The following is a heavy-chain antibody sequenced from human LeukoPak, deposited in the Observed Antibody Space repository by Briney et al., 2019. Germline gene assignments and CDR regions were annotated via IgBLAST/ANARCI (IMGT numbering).Heavy chain of an antibody. CDR2: TSYDGSNK. J-gene: IGHJ4*01. CDR3: ARDPDYYDSSGYPYYFDY. Sequence: GGPLRLSCAASGFTFSSYAMHWVRQAPGKGLEWVAVTSYDGSNKYYADSVKGRFTISRDNSKNTLYLQMNSLRAEDTAVYYCARDPDYYDSSGYPYYFDYWGQGTLVTVSS. V-gene: IGHV3-30*04. CDR1: GFTFSSYA. D-gene: IGHD3-22*01.